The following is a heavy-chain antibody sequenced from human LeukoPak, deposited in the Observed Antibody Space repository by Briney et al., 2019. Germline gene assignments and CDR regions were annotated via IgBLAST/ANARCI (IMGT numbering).Heavy chain of an antibody. V-gene: IGHV1-8*01. D-gene: IGHD2-2*02. CDR3: ARGVDVVVPAAIRDMDV. CDR1: GYTFTSYD. CDR2: MNPNSGNT. J-gene: IGHJ6*03. Sequence: ASVKVSCKASGYTFTSYDINWVRQATGQGLEWMGWMNPNSGNTGYAQKFQGRVTMTRNTSISTAYMGLSSLRSEDTAVYYCARGVDVVVPAAIRDMDVWGKGTTVTVSS.